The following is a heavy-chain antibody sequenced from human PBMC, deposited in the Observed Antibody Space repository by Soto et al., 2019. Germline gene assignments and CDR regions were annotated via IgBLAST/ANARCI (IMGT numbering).Heavy chain of an antibody. CDR1: GFTFSNFA. V-gene: IGHV3-23*01. CDR2: IIGSGDTT. Sequence: EVQLLESGGGLVQPGGSLRLSCAASGFTFSNFAMNWVRQAPGKGLEWVSGIIGSGDTTYYADSVKGRFTTSRDKSKTTLYLQMNRLRAEDTATYCCAKHGGYSFGPGDYYGMDVWGQGTTVTVSS. CDR3: AKHGGYSFGPGDYYGMDV. D-gene: IGHD5-18*01. J-gene: IGHJ6*02.